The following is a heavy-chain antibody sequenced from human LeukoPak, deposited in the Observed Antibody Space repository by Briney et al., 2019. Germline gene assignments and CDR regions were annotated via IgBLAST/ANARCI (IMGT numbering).Heavy chain of an antibody. CDR2: IYPGYSDT. CDR3: ATFTSTYYFDY. J-gene: IGHJ4*02. CDR1: GYSFTGYW. V-gene: IGHV5-51*01. Sequence: GESLKISCKASGYSFTGYWIGWVRQMPGKGLESMGIIYPGYSDTRYSPSFQGQVTISADKSISTAYLQWSSLKASDTAMYYCATFTSTYYFDYWGQGSLVTVSS.